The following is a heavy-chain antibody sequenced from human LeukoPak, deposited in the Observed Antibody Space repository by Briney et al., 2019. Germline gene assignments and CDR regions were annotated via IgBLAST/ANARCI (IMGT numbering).Heavy chain of an antibody. J-gene: IGHJ5*02. D-gene: IGHD3-10*01. CDR2: ISYDGSYK. CDR3: AKDHGSGSYHDPNWFDP. Sequence: PGGSLRLSCAASGCTFSSYGMHWVRQAPGKGLDWVTVISYDGSYKYYAESVKGRFTISRDNSKKTLYLQMNSLRAEDTAVYYCAKDHGSGSYHDPNWFDPWGQGTLVTVSS. V-gene: IGHV3-30*18. CDR1: GCTFSSYG.